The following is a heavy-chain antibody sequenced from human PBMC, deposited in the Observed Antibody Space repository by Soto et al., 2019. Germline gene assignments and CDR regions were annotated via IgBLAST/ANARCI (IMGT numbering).Heavy chain of an antibody. V-gene: IGHV4-4*07. D-gene: IGHD3-10*01. CDR3: ARGSIRGVIITSYYYYGMDV. CDR1: GGSISSYY. CDR2: IYTSGST. J-gene: IGHJ6*02. Sequence: SETLSLTCAVSGGSISSYYWSWIRQPALKVLEWIGRIYTSGSTNYNPSLKSRVTMSVDTSKNQFSLKLSSVTAADTAVYYCARGSIRGVIITSYYYYGMDVRGQGTTVTVSS.